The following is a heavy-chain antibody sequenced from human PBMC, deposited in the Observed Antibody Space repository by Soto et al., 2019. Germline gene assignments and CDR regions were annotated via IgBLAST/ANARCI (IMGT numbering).Heavy chain of an antibody. Sequence: GASVKVSCKASGYTFTSYAMYWVRHAPGQRLEWMGWINAGNGNTKYSQKFQGRVTITRDTSASTAYMELSSLRSEDTAVYYCARGWGPPAGYFHHSGQGTLVTVSS. J-gene: IGHJ1*01. CDR3: ARGWGPPAGYFHH. V-gene: IGHV1-3*01. CDR1: GYTFTSYA. CDR2: INAGNGNT. D-gene: IGHD3-16*01.